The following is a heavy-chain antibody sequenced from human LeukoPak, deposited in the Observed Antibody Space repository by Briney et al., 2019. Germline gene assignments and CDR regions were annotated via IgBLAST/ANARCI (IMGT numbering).Heavy chain of an antibody. CDR1: GYTFTSYY. V-gene: IGHV1-46*01. Sequence: ASVKVSCKASGYTFTSYYMHWVRQAPGQGLEWMGIINPSGGSTSYAQKFQGRVTMTRDTSTSTVYMELSSLRAEDTAVYYCAKMKRPYCSGGSCYFDYWGQGTLVTVSS. CDR3: AKMKRPYCSGGSCYFDY. J-gene: IGHJ4*02. CDR2: INPSGGST. D-gene: IGHD2-15*01.